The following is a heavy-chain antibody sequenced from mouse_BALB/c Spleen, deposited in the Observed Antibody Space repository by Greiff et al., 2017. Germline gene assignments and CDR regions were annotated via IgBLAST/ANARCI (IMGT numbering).Heavy chain of an antibody. CDR3: GTGYGSSYWYFDV. CDR1: GYSFTGYF. Sequence: VQLQQSGPELVKPGASVKISCKASGYSFTGYFMNWVKQSHGKSLEWIGRINPYNGDTFYNQKFKGKATLTVDKSSSTAHMELLSLTSEDSAVYDCGTGYGSSYWYFDVWGAGTTVTVSS. D-gene: IGHD1-1*01. J-gene: IGHJ1*01. CDR2: INPYNGDT. V-gene: IGHV1-37*01.